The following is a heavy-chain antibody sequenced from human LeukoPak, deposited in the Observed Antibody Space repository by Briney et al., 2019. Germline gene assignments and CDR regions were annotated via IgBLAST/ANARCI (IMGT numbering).Heavy chain of an antibody. V-gene: IGHV1-69*06. Sequence: SVTVSCKASGGTFSSYAISWVRQAPGQGLEWMGGIIPIFGTANYAQKFQGRVTITADKSTSTAYMELSSLRSEDTAVYYCASSDGDYDLGYYFDYWGQGTLVTVSA. CDR1: GGTFSSYA. J-gene: IGHJ4*02. CDR2: IIPIFGTA. CDR3: ASSDGDYDLGYYFDY. D-gene: IGHD4-17*01.